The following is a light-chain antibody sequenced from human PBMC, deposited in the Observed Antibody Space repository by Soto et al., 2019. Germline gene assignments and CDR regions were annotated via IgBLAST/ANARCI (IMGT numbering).Light chain of an antibody. CDR2: STS. CDR1: TGAVTSGYY. CDR3: LLYYGGALWV. V-gene: IGLV7-43*01. J-gene: IGLJ3*02. Sequence: QAVVTQEPSLTVSPGGTVTLTCASSTGAVTSGYYPNWFQQKPGQAPRALIYSTSNKHPWTPARFSGSLLGGKAALTLSGVQPEDEAEYYCLLYYGGALWVFGGGTKVTVL.